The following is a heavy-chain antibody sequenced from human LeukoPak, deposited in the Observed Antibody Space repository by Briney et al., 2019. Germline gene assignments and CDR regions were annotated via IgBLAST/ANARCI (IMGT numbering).Heavy chain of an antibody. Sequence: PWRSLRLSCTASGFTFGDYAMSWVRQAPGKGLEWVGFIRSKAYGGTTEYAASVKGRFTISRDDSKSIAYLQMNSLKTEDTAVYYCTRTPYDFSDYWGQGTLVTVSS. D-gene: IGHD3-3*01. CDR3: TRTPYDFSDY. CDR2: IRSKAYGGTT. CDR1: GFTFGDYA. V-gene: IGHV3-49*04. J-gene: IGHJ4*02.